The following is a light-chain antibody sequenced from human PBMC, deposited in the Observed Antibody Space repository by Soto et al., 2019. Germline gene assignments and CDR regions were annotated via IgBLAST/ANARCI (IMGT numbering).Light chain of an antibody. J-gene: IGKJ1*01. CDR3: QRRGLWPWT. Sequence: EIVLTQSPATLSLSPGERATLSCRASQSVSSYLAWYHQKPGQAPRLLIYDASNRATGIPARFSGSGSGTDFTLTSSSVDPEHSAVSYCQRRGLWPWTFGQGTKVEIK. CDR2: DAS. V-gene: IGKV3-11*01. CDR1: QSVSSY.